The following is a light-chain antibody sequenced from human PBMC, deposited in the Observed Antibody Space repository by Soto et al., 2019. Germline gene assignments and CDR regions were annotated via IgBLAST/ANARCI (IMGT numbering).Light chain of an antibody. CDR1: QSVGIN. J-gene: IGKJ1*01. V-gene: IGKV3-15*01. Sequence: EVVMTQSPAILSVSAGERATLSCRASQSVGINVAWYQQKPGQAPRLLIYGASTRATGSPDRFSASGSATEFTLTISSLLSEDFAVYYCQQYNDWPRTFGQGTKVDIK. CDR3: QQYNDWPRT. CDR2: GAS.